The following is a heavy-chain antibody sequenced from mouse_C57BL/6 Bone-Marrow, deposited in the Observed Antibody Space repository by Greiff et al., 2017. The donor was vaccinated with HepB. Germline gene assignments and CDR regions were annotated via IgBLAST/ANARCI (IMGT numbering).Heavy chain of an antibody. J-gene: IGHJ4*01. Sequence: EVQRVESGGGLVQSGRSLRLSCATSGFTFSDFYMEWVRQAPGKGLEWIAASRNKANDYTTEYSASVKGRFIVSRDTSQSILYLQMNALRAEDTAIYYCARDAWDVGAMDYWGQGTSVTVSS. CDR1: GFTFSDFY. D-gene: IGHD4-1*01. CDR3: ARDAWDVGAMDY. CDR2: SRNKANDYTT. V-gene: IGHV7-1*01.